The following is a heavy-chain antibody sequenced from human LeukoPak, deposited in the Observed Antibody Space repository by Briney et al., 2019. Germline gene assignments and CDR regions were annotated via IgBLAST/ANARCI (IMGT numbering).Heavy chain of an antibody. CDR2: ISSSNNYI. D-gene: IGHD2-15*01. V-gene: IGHV3-21*01. J-gene: IGHJ4*02. CDR3: ARIVVVAANLVDY. Sequence: GGSLRLSCAASGFTFSSYSMNWVRQAPGKGLEWVSSISSSNNYIYYAVSVKGRFTISRDNAKNSLFLQMNSLRAEDTAVYYCARIVVVAANLVDYWGQGTLVTVSS. CDR1: GFTFSSYS.